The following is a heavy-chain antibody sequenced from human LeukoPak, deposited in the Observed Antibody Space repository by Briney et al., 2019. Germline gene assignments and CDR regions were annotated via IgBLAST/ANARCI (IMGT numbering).Heavy chain of an antibody. CDR2: ISSLSGTI. CDR1: GFTFSSYS. CDR3: ATDLIHYYASGAKT. D-gene: IGHD3-10*01. V-gene: IGHV3-48*01. J-gene: IGHJ5*02. Sequence: GGSLRLSCAASGFTFSSYSMNWVRQAPGEGLEWVSYISSLSGTIYYADSVKGRFTISRDNAKNSLYLQMDSLRAEDTAVYYCATDLIHYYASGAKTWGQGTLVTVSS.